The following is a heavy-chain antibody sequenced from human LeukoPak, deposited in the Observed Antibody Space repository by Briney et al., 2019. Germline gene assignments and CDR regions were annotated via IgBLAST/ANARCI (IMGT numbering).Heavy chain of an antibody. V-gene: IGHV3-23*01. CDR1: RFTFNSYG. Sequence: GGTLRLSCAASRFTFNSYGMSWVRQAPGKGLEWVSAITGSGGSTSYADSVKGRFTISRDNSKDTLYLQMNSLRAEDTAVYYCAKGISGSYLADYWGQGTLVTVPS. D-gene: IGHD1-26*01. CDR3: AKGISGSYLADY. CDR2: ITGSGGST. J-gene: IGHJ4*02.